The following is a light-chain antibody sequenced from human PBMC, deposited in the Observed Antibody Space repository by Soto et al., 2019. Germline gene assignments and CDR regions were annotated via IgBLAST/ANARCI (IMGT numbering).Light chain of an antibody. CDR1: QSVGRN. J-gene: IGKJ5*01. CDR3: QQYNNWPPGIT. Sequence: EIVMTQSPASLSVSPGARAALSCRARQSVGRNLAWYQQKPGQAPRLLIYDASTRATGIPARFSGGGSGTEFTLSISSLQSEDFAVYYCQQYNNWPPGITFGQGTRLEIK. CDR2: DAS. V-gene: IGKV3-15*01.